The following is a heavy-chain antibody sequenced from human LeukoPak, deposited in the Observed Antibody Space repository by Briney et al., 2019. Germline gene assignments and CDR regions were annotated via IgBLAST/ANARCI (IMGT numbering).Heavy chain of an antibody. J-gene: IGHJ4*02. V-gene: IGHV3-7*04. CDR3: ARLRAAQTYDY. CDR1: EFTLSNYW. D-gene: IGHD6-13*01. Sequence: GGSLRLSCAGAEFTLSNYWMSWVRQAPGKGLEWVANIRQDGNEKYYVDSVKGRFTISRDNAKNSLYLQMNSLRAEDTAVYYCARLRAAQTYDYWGQGTLVTVSS. CDR2: IRQDGNEK.